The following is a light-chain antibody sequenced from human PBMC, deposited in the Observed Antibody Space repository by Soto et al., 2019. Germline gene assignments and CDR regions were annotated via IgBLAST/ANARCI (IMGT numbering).Light chain of an antibody. J-gene: IGKJ4*01. CDR3: QQYGTSPLT. Sequence: EVVMTQSPATLSVSLGDRATLSCRASQSVSSNLAWYQQKPGQAPRLLIYGASTRATGIPARFSGSGSGTDFTLTISRLEPEDSAVYYCQQYGTSPLTFGGGTKVDI. CDR2: GAS. CDR1: QSVSSN. V-gene: IGKV3-15*01.